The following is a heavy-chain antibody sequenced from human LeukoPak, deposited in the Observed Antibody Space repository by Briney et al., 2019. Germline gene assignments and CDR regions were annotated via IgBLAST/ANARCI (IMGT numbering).Heavy chain of an antibody. CDR1: GFTFDDYA. CDR2: ISWNSGSI. V-gene: IGHV3-9*03. D-gene: IGHD2-2*02. J-gene: IGHJ3*02. Sequence: GGSLRLSCAASGFTFDDYAMHWVRQAPGKGLEWVSGISWNSGSIGYADSVKGRFSISRDNAKNSLYLQMNSLRAEDIALYYCAKSHCSSTSCYTRGAFDIWGQGTMVTVSS. CDR3: AKSHCSSTSCYTRGAFDI.